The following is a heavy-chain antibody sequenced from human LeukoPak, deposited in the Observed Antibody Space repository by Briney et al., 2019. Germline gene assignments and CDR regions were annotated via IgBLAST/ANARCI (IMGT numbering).Heavy chain of an antibody. Sequence: SETLSLTCTVSGGSISTYYWSWIRQPPGKELEWIGYIYYSGSINYNPSLKGRVTISLDTSKNQFSLKLSSVTAADTAVYYCARGDSSDRQYFFDYWGQGTLVTVSS. CDR1: GGSISTYY. D-gene: IGHD6-19*01. CDR2: IYYSGSI. V-gene: IGHV4-59*01. CDR3: ARGDSSDRQYFFDY. J-gene: IGHJ4*02.